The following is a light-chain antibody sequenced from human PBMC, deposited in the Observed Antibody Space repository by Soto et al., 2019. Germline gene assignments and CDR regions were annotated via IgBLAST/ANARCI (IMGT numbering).Light chain of an antibody. J-gene: IGKJ1*01. CDR2: DAS. Sequence: EIVMTQSPATLSVSPGERATLSCRASQSVRTNLAWYQQKPGQAPRLLIYDASIRATGIPARFSGSGSGTEFTLTFRGLQSEDFAIYYCQHYNNRPPITFGQGTKVDIK. V-gene: IGKV3-15*01. CDR1: QSVRTN. CDR3: QHYNNRPPIT.